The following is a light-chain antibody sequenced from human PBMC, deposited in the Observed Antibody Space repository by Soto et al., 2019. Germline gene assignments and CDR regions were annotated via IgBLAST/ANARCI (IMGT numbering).Light chain of an antibody. V-gene: IGLV2-14*01. CDR2: DVN. CDR1: SSDVGIYNY. CDR3: TSFTSISTYV. J-gene: IGLJ1*01. Sequence: QSVLTQPASVSGSPGQSITLSCTGTSSDVGIYNYVSWYQQHPGKAPKLMIYDVNNRPSGISNRFSGSKSGNTASLTISGLQAEDEADYYCTSFTSISTYVFGPGTKVTVL.